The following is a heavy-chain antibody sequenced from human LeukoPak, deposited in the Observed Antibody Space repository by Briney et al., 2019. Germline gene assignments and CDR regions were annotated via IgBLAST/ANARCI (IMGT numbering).Heavy chain of an antibody. J-gene: IGHJ4*02. CDR1: GFTFGDHI. CDR2: VSGSGTTG. V-gene: IGHV3-48*01. Sequence: PGGSLGLSCAASGFTFGDHIMNWVRQLPGKTLEWVAYVSGSGTTGYYADSVKGRFTVSRDNGKSSLYLQMNSLRVEDTALYYCVRQFASWGQGTLVTVSS. CDR3: VRQFAS.